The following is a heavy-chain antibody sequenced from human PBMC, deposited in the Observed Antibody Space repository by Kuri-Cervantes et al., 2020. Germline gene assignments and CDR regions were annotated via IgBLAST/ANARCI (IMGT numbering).Heavy chain of an antibody. J-gene: IGHJ4*02. CDR3: ARAYSYGYGRSDY. V-gene: IGHV3-30*02. CDR2: IRYDGSNK. Sequence: GESLKISCAASGFTFINYGLHWVRQAPGKGLEWVAFIRYDGSNKYYADSVKGRFTISRDNSKNTLYLQMNSLRAEDTAVYYCARAYSYGYGRSDYWGQGTLVTVSS. CDR1: GFTFINYG. D-gene: IGHD5-18*01.